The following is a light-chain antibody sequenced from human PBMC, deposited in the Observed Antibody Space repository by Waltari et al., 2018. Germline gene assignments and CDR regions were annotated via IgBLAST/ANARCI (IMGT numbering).Light chain of an antibody. CDR1: QTIRTTY. V-gene: IGKV3-20*01. CDR2: GTF. Sequence: EIVSTPSPGTLSLPPGEGTTLSCGTSQTIRTTYLAWYQQKPGQAPTLLIYGTFSRATGIPDRFTGSGSGTDFSLTISSLEPEDFATYYCQQYDISPLTFGGGTKVEIK. J-gene: IGKJ4*01. CDR3: QQYDISPLT.